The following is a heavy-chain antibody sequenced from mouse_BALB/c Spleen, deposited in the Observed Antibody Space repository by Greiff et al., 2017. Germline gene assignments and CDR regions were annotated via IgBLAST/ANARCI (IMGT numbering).Heavy chain of an antibody. CDR1: GFTIKDYY. J-gene: IGHJ3*01. V-gene: IGHV14-1*02. CDR2: IDPENGNT. Sequence: VQLQQSGAELVRPGALVKLSCKASGFTIKDYYMHWVKQRPEQGLEWIGWIDPENGNTIYDPKFQGKASITADTSSNTAYLQLSSLTSEDTAVYYCARRYGYGYWGQGTLVTVSA. CDR3: ARRYGYGY. D-gene: IGHD2-2*01.